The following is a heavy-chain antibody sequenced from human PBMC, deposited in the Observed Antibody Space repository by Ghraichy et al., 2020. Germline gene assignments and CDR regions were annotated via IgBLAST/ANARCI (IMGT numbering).Heavy chain of an antibody. Sequence: GESLRLSCTASGFTFSSYWMHWVRQAPGKGLVWVSRINSDGSSTTYADSVKGRFTISRDNAKNTLYLQMNSLRAEDTAVYYCARDRGSGFRAFDIWGQGTMVTVSS. CDR1: GFTFSSYW. D-gene: IGHD3-10*01. CDR2: INSDGSST. J-gene: IGHJ3*02. V-gene: IGHV3-74*03. CDR3: ARDRGSGFRAFDI.